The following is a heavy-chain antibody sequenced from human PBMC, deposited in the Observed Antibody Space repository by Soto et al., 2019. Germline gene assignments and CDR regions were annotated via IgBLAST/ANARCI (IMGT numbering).Heavy chain of an antibody. CDR1: GFTFSSYA. D-gene: IGHD1-26*01. V-gene: IGHV3-23*01. CDR2: ISAGGGTT. CDR3: AMPPASVSSTTYYYYGMDV. J-gene: IGHJ6*02. Sequence: EVQLLQSGGGLLQPGGSLRLSCAASGFTFSSYAMTWVRRAPGKGLEWVSAISAGGGTTYYADSVKGRFTVSRDNSKNTLYLQMNSLSAEDTAVYYCAMPPASVSSTTYYYYGMDVWGRGTTVTVSS.